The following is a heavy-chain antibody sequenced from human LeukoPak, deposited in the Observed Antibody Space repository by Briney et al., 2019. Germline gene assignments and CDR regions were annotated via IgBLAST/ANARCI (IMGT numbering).Heavy chain of an antibody. D-gene: IGHD3-10*01. J-gene: IGHJ6*03. V-gene: IGHV4-34*01. CDR3: ARGVGYYSSGRPNYYYYYMDV. CDR1: GGSFSGYY. Sequence: PSETLSLTCAVYGGSFSGYYWSWIRQPPGKGLEWIGEINHSGSTIYKPSLKSRVTISVDTSKNQFSLKLSSVNPADTAVYYCARGVGYYSSGRPNYYYYYMDVWGKGTTVTVSS. CDR2: INHSGST.